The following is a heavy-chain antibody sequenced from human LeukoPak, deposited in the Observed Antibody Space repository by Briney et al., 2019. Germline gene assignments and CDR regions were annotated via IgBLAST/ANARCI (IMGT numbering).Heavy chain of an antibody. V-gene: IGHV4-30-4*08. D-gene: IGHD5-18*01. J-gene: IGHJ5*02. Sequence: PSQTLSLTCIVSGDSVTSNDYYWSWIRQSPEKGLECIGYMYYSGSTYYNPSLKGRLTISVDTSKNQFSLKLNSVTAADTAVYYCARGQAGYTYGYWFDPWGPGTLVTVSS. CDR1: GDSVTSNDYY. CDR3: ARGQAGYTYGYWFDP. CDR2: MYYSGST.